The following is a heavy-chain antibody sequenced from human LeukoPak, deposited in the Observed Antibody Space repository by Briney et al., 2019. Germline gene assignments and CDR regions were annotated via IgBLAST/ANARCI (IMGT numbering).Heavy chain of an antibody. CDR2: IYSDGST. Sequence: GGSLGLSCAASGFTFSGYYMGGFGRAQGKGREWVSVIYSDGSTNYADSVKGRFIISRDNSKNTLYLQMNSLRAEDTAVYYCVRDDGSSPYDYWGQGTLVTVSS. CDR1: GFTFSGYY. D-gene: IGHD2/OR15-2a*01. J-gene: IGHJ4*02. V-gene: IGHV3-53*01. CDR3: VRDDGSSPYDY.